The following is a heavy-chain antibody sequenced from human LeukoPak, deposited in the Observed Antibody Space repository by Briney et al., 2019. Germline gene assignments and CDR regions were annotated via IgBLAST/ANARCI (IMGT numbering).Heavy chain of an antibody. CDR3: ANYDSSGYYLY. CDR1: GFTFSSYS. Sequence: GGSLRLSCAASGFTFSSYSMNRVRQAPGKGLEWVSSISSSSSYIYYADSVKGRFTISRDNAKNSLYLQMNSLRAEDTAVYYCANYDSSGYYLYWGQGTLVTVSS. V-gene: IGHV3-21*01. D-gene: IGHD3-22*01. CDR2: ISSSSSYI. J-gene: IGHJ4*02.